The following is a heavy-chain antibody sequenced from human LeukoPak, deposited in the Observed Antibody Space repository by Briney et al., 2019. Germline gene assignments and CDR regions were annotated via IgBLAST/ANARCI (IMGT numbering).Heavy chain of an antibody. CDR3: ARDGIVVADWLYYYYYMDV. D-gene: IGHD2-2*01. V-gene: IGHV1-69*06. CDR1: GGTFSSYA. CDR2: IIPIFGTA. J-gene: IGHJ6*03. Sequence: ASVKVSCKASGGTFSSYAISWVRQAPGQGLEWMGGIIPIFGTANYAQKFQGRVTIAADKSTSTAYMELSSLRSEDTAVYYCARDGIVVADWLYYYYYMDVWGKGTTVTISS.